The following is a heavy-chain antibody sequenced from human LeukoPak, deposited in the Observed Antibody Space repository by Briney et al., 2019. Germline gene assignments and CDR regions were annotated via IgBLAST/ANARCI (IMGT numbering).Heavy chain of an antibody. CDR3: AKDTFRDIVVVVAATHFDY. D-gene: IGHD2-15*01. CDR1: GFTFSSYG. V-gene: IGHV3-30*18. CDR2: ISYDGSNK. Sequence: GRSLRLSCAASGFTFSSYGMHWVRQAPGKGLEWVAVISYDGSNKYYADSVKGRFTISRDNSKNTLYLQMNSLRAEDTAVYYCAKDTFRDIVVVVAATHFDYWGQGTLVAVSS. J-gene: IGHJ4*02.